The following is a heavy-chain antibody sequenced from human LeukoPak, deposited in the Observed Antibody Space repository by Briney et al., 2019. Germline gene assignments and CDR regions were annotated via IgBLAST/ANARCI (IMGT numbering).Heavy chain of an antibody. CDR2: ISAYNGNT. Sequence: GASVKVSCKASGYTFTSYGISWVRQAPGQGLEWMGWISAYNGNTNYAQKLQGRVTMTTDTSTSTAYMELRSLRSDDTAVYYCARSRPPRGTMVRGVTHYYYYMDVWGKGTTVTISS. CDR1: GYTFTSYG. CDR3: ARSRPPRGTMVRGVTHYYYYMDV. V-gene: IGHV1-18*01. D-gene: IGHD3-10*01. J-gene: IGHJ6*03.